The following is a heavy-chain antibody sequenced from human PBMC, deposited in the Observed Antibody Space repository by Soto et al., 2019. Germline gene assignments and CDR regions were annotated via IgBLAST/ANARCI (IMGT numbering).Heavy chain of an antibody. D-gene: IGHD5-18*01. CDR3: ARGGDTAMVYHGMDV. CDR1: GYSFTGYF. J-gene: IGHJ6*02. V-gene: IGHV1-2*02. CDR2: INLNSGGT. Sequence: XSVKVSCEASGYSFTGYFTQWVRQAPGQGLEWMGWINLNSGGTNYAQKFQGRVTMTRDTSISTAYMELSRLRSDDTAVYYCARGGDTAMVYHGMDVWGQGTTVTVSS.